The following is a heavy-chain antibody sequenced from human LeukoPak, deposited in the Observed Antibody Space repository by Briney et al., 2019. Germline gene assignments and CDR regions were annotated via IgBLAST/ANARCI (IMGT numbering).Heavy chain of an antibody. CDR3: ARAGSLWFGESKFDY. CDR1: GFTFSTYN. Sequence: PGGSLRLSCVGSGFTFSTYNMHWVRQAPGKGLEWVANINQDGSEKYYVDSVKGRFTISRDNAKNSLYLQMNSLRAEDTAVYYCARAGSLWFGESKFDYWGQGTLVTVSS. J-gene: IGHJ4*02. V-gene: IGHV3-7*01. D-gene: IGHD3-10*01. CDR2: INQDGSEK.